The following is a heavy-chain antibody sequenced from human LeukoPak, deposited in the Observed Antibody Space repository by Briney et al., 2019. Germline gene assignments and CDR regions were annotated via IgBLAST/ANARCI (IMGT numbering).Heavy chain of an antibody. D-gene: IGHD3-22*01. J-gene: IGHJ3*02. CDR1: GGSISSNY. Sequence: PSETLSLTCTVSGGSISSNYWSWIRQPAGKGLEWIGRIYTSVSTNYNPSLKSRVTMSVDTSKNQFSLKLSSVTAADTAVYYCARNYYDSSGYYGIDAFDIWGQGTMVTVSS. CDR2: IYTSVST. V-gene: IGHV4-4*07. CDR3: ARNYYDSSGYYGIDAFDI.